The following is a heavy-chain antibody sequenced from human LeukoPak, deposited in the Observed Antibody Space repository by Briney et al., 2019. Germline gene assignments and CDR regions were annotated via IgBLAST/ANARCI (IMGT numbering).Heavy chain of an antibody. CDR3: AKDADTAMALGY. CDR2: ISGSGGST. D-gene: IGHD5-18*01. V-gene: IGHV3-23*01. Sequence: GGSLRLSCAASGFPFSVYTMHWVRQAPGKGLEWVSAISGSGGSTYYADSVKGRFTISRDNSKNTLYLQMNSLRAEDTAVYYCAKDADTAMALGYWGQGTLVTVSS. J-gene: IGHJ4*02. CDR1: GFPFSVYT.